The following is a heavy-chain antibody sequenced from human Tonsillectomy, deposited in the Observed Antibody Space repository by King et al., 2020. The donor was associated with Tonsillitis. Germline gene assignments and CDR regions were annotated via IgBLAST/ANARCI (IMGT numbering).Heavy chain of an antibody. CDR3: AKNRLEWAYYFFYGLDV. CDR1: GFTFSSYG. CDR2: ISCDGSDE. Sequence: VQLVEAGGGVVQPGRSLRLSCAASGFTFSSYGMHWVRQAPGKGLEWVAVISCDGSDEYYAKSVKGRFTISRDNFKNTLDLQMNRLRAEDTAVYYCAKNRLEWAYYFFYGLDVWGQGTTVTVSS. D-gene: IGHD1-26*01. J-gene: IGHJ6*02. V-gene: IGHV3-30*18.